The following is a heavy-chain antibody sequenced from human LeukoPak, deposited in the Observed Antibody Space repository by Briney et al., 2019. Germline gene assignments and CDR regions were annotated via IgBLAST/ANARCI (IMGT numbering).Heavy chain of an antibody. CDR3: ARAPDMDYYDSSGLYYFDY. J-gene: IGHJ4*02. CDR1: GGSISSYY. Sequence: SETLSLTGTVSGGSISSYYWSWIRQPPGKGLEWIGYIYYSGSTNYNPSLKSRVTISVDTSKNQFSLKLSSVTAADTAVYYCARAPDMDYYDSSGLYYFDYWGQGTLVTVSS. D-gene: IGHD3-22*01. CDR2: IYYSGST. V-gene: IGHV4-59*01.